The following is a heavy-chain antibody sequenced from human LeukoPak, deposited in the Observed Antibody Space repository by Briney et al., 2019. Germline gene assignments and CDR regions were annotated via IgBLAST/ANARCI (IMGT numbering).Heavy chain of an antibody. J-gene: IGHJ4*02. V-gene: IGHV3-30*18. CDR3: AKDTAMRY. CDR1: GFTFSSYG. Sequence: PGRSLRLSCAASGFTFSSYGMHWVRQAPGKGLEWVAVISYDGSNKHYADSVKGRFTISRDNSKNTLYLQMNSLRAEDTAVYYCAKDTAMRYWGQGTLVTVSS. D-gene: IGHD5-18*01. CDR2: ISYDGSNK.